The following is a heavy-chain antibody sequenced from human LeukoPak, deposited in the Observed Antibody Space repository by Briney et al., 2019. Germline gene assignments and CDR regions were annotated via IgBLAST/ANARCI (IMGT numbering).Heavy chain of an antibody. D-gene: IGHD3-16*01. V-gene: IGHV3-74*03. J-gene: IGHJ4*02. CDR3: ARGGKEVPGLDS. CDR1: GFTFSNYW. Sequence: PGGSLRLSCAASGFTFSNYWMHWVRHAPGKGLVWVSHINNGGSNTKYADAVKGRFTVSRDNAKNTLYLQMNSLRVEDTAVYYCARGGKEVPGLDSWGQGTLVTVFS. CDR2: INNGGSNT.